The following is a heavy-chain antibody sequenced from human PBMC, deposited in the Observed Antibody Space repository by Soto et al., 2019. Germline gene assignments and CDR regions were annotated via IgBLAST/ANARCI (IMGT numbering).Heavy chain of an antibody. V-gene: IGHV3-23*01. Sequence: GGSLRLSCAASGFTFSSYAMSWVRQAPGKGLEWVSAISGSGGSTCYADSVKGRFTISRDNSKNTLYLQMNSLRAEDTAVYYCAKAGSPYYDFWSGYYIAQYYYYYMDVWGKGTTVTVSS. CDR1: GFTFSSYA. D-gene: IGHD3-3*01. J-gene: IGHJ6*03. CDR2: ISGSGGST. CDR3: AKAGSPYYDFWSGYYIAQYYYYYMDV.